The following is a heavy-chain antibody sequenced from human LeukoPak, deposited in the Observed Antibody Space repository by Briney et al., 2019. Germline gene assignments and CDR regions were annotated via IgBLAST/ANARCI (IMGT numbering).Heavy chain of an antibody. V-gene: IGHV3-33*08. CDR1: GFTFSSYA. CDR3: ARDDRHAYYYGMDV. CDR2: IWYDGSNK. J-gene: IGHJ6*02. Sequence: GGSLRLSCAASGFTFSSYAMSWVRQAPGKGLEWVAVIWYDGSNKYYADSVKGRFTISRDNSKNTLYLQMNSLRAEDTAVYYCARDDRHAYYYGMDVWGQGTTVTAS.